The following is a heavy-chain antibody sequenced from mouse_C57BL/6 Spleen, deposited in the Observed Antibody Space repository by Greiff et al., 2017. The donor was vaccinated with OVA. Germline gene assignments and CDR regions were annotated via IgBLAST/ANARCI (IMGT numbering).Heavy chain of an antibody. CDR2: INPNNGGT. CDR1: GYTFTDYY. Sequence: EVQLQQSGPELVQPGASVKISCKASGYTFTDYYMNWVKQSHGKSLAWIGDINPNNGGTNYNQKFKGKATLPVDKSSRTAYMELRRLPYQDSAVYYCARGGYAGDYWGQGTTLTVSS. V-gene: IGHV1-26*01. D-gene: IGHD2-14*01. CDR3: ARGGYAGDY. J-gene: IGHJ2*01.